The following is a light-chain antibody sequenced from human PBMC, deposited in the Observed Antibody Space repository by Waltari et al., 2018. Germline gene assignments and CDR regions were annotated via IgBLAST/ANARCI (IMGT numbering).Light chain of an antibody. CDR3: QQYYSIPYT. V-gene: IGKV1-5*03. CDR1: QSISSW. J-gene: IGKJ2*01. Sequence: DIQMTQSPSTLSASVGDRVTITCRASQSISSWLAWYQQKPGKPPKLLIYKASSLESGVPSRFSGSGSGTEFTLTINSLQAEDVAVYYCQQYYSIPYTFGPGTKLEIK. CDR2: KAS.